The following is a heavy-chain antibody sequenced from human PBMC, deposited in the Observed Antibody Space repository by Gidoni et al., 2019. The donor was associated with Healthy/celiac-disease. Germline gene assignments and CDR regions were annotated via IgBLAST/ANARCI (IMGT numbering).Heavy chain of an antibody. CDR1: GFTVSSNY. V-gene: IGHV3-53*02. J-gene: IGHJ5*02. Sequence: EVQLVETGGGLIQPGGSLRLSCAASGFTVSSNYMRWVRQAPGKGLEWVSVIYSGGSTYYADSVKGRFTISRDNSKNTLYLQMNSLRAEDTAVYYCARVGGYCSGGSCYSGDLFDPWGQGTLVTVSS. CDR2: IYSGGST. D-gene: IGHD2-15*01. CDR3: ARVGGYCSGGSCYSGDLFDP.